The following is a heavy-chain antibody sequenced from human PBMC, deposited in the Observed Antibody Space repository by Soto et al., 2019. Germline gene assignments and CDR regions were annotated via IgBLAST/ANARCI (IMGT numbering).Heavy chain of an antibody. J-gene: IGHJ4*02. CDR1: GYTFTGYY. CDR3: ARDLEYYYDSSGHGSDY. D-gene: IGHD3-22*01. CDR2: INPNSGGT. V-gene: IGHV1-2*02. Sequence: ASVKVSCKASGYTFTGYYMHWVRQAPGQGFEWMGWINPNSGGTNYAQKFQGRVTMTRDTSISTAYMELSRLRSDDTAVYYCARDLEYYYDSSGHGSDYWGQGTLVTVSS.